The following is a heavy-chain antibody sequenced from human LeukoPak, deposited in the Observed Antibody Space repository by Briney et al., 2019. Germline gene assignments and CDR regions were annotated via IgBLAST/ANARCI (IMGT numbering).Heavy chain of an antibody. CDR2: INGDGRNI. Sequence: GGSLRLSCVASGFTFSSYWMHWVRQDPRKGLVWVSRINGDGRNINYADSVRGRFTISRDNAKNTLYLQMNTLRVEDTAVYYCARENNWNYAIFDYWGQGTLVTVSS. CDR1: GFTFSSYW. CDR3: ARENNWNYAIFDY. D-gene: IGHD1-7*01. J-gene: IGHJ4*02. V-gene: IGHV3-74*01.